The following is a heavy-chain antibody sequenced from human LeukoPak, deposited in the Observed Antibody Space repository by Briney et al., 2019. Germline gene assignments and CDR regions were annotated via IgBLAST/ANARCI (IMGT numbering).Heavy chain of an antibody. CDR3: AKDLEGSYGDYDY. CDR1: EFTFSSYA. J-gene: IGHJ4*02. Sequence: GGSLRLSCAASEFTFSSYAMSWDRQAPGKGLEWVSAISGSGGSTYYADSVKGRFTISRDNSKNTLYLQMNSLRAEGTAVYYCAKDLEGSYGDYDYWGQGTLVTVSS. D-gene: IGHD4-17*01. V-gene: IGHV3-23*01. CDR2: ISGSGGST.